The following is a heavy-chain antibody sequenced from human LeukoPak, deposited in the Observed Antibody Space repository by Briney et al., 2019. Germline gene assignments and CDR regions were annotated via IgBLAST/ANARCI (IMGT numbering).Heavy chain of an antibody. V-gene: IGHV1-2*02. CDR3: ARDEAWGSAVDSGYNYGDRYLDY. Sequence: GASVKVSCKASGYTFTGYYMHWVRQAPGQGLEWMGWINPNSGGTNYAQKLQGRLTMTTDTSTSTAYMELRSLRSDDTAVYYCARDEAWGSAVDSGYNYGDRYLDYWGQGTLVTVSS. J-gene: IGHJ4*02. CDR2: INPNSGGT. D-gene: IGHD5-18*01. CDR1: GYTFTGYY.